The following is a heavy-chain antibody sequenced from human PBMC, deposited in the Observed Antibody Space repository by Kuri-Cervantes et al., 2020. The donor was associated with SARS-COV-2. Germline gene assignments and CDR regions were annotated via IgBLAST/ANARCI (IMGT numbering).Heavy chain of an antibody. Sequence: ASVKVSCKASGYTFTGYYMHWVRQAPGQGLEWMGWINPNSGGTNYAQKFQGCVTMTRDTSISTAYMELSRLRSDDTAVYYCARKGYGEMYGMDVWGQGTTVTCSS. V-gene: IGHV1-2*04. CDR1: GYTFTGYY. CDR3: ARKGYGEMYGMDV. CDR2: INPNSGGT. D-gene: IGHD5-24*01. J-gene: IGHJ6*02.